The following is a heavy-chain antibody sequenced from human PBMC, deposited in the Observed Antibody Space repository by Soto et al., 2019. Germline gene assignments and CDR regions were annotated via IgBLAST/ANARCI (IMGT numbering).Heavy chain of an antibody. D-gene: IGHD6-13*01. J-gene: IGHJ6*02. Sequence: SETLSLTCTVFGDSFSSGSYYWSWIRQPPGKGLEWIGEINHSGSTNYNPSLKSRVTISVDTSKNQFSLKLSSVAAADTAVYYCARARSSYYYYGMDVWGQGTTVTVSS. V-gene: IGHV4-34*01. CDR1: GDSFSSGSYY. CDR2: INHSGST. CDR3: ARARSSYYYYGMDV.